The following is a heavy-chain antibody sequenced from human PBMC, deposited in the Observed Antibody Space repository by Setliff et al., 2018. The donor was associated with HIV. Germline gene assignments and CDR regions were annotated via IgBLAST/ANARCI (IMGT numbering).Heavy chain of an antibody. J-gene: IGHJ5*02. CDR1: GGSISSSNW. CDR3: ARVITMVWTTFDP. D-gene: IGHD3-10*01. Sequence: TSETLSLTCAVSGGSISSSNWWSWVRQPPGKGLEWIWEIYHSGGTNYNPSLKSRVTMSLDKSKNHFSLELRSVTAADTAVYYCARVITMVWTTFDPWGQGTLVTVSS. CDR2: IYHSGGT. V-gene: IGHV4-4*02.